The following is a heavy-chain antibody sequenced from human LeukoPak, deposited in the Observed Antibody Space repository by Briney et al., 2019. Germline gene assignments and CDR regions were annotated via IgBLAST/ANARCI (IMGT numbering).Heavy chain of an antibody. CDR3: ARDGEFYYDSSSY. V-gene: IGHV3-11*01. D-gene: IGHD3-22*01. CDR1: GFTFSTYW. J-gene: IGHJ4*02. Sequence: GGSLRLSCEASGFTFSTYWMSWVRQAPGKGLEWVSYISSSGSSIYYADSVKGRFTISRDNAKNSLYLQMNSLRAEDTAVYYCARDGEFYYDSSSYWGQGSLVTVSS. CDR2: ISSSGSSI.